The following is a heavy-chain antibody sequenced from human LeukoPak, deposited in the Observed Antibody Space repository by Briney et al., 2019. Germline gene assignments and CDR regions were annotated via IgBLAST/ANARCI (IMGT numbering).Heavy chain of an antibody. Sequence: GGSLRLSCAASGFTVSSNYMSWVRQAPGKGLEWVSVIYSGGSTYYADSVKGRFTISRDNSKNTLYLQMNSLRAEDTAVYYCANPSRKGSYGYETPFDYWGQGTLVTVSS. J-gene: IGHJ4*02. D-gene: IGHD5-18*01. CDR3: ANPSRKGSYGYETPFDY. V-gene: IGHV3-53*01. CDR2: IYSGGST. CDR1: GFTVSSNY.